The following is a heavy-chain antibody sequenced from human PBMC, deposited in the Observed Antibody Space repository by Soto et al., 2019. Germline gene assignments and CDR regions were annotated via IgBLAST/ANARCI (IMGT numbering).Heavy chain of an antibody. CDR3: AKGKGDTAMAPSYFDY. V-gene: IGHV3-30*18. Sequence: PGGSLRLSCAASGFTFSSYGMHWVRQAPGKGLEWVAVISYDGSNKYYADSVKGRFTISRDNSKNTLYLQMNSLRAEDTAVYYCAKGKGDTAMAPSYFDYWGQGTLVTVSS. CDR1: GFTFSSYG. CDR2: ISYDGSNK. J-gene: IGHJ4*02. D-gene: IGHD5-18*01.